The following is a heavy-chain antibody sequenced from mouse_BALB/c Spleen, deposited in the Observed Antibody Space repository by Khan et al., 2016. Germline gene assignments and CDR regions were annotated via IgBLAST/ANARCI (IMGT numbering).Heavy chain of an antibody. D-gene: IGHD2-4*01. CDR2: ISYSGST. CDR3: ARWLYDYDWFAY. V-gene: IGHV3-8*02. J-gene: IGHJ3*01. CDR1: GDSITSGY. Sequence: EVKLEESGPSLVKPSQTLSLTCSVTGDSITSGYWNWIRKFPGNKLEYMGYISYSGSTYYNPSLKSRISITRDTSKNQYYLQLNSVTTEDTATYYGARWLYDYDWFAYWGQGTLVTVSA.